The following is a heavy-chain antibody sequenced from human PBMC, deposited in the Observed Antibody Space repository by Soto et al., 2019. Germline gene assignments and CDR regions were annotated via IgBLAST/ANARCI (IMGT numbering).Heavy chain of an antibody. Sequence: QVQLVESGGGVVQPGRSLRLSCAASGFTFSSYGMHWVRQAPGKGLEWVAVISYDGSNKYYADSVKGRFTISRDNSNNTLYLQMNSLRDEDTAVYYCAKDTYYYDSSANSRPDYWGQGTLVTVSS. CDR3: AKDTYYYDSSANSRPDY. V-gene: IGHV3-30*18. CDR2: ISYDGSNK. D-gene: IGHD3-22*01. CDR1: GFTFSSYG. J-gene: IGHJ4*02.